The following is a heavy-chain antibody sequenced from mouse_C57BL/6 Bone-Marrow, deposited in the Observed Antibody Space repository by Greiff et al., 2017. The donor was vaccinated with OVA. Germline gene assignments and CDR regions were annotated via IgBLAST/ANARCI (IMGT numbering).Heavy chain of an antibody. CDR1: GYTFTSYW. D-gene: IGHD2-2*01. CDR3: AWGGYAAWFAY. Sequence: QVQLQQPGAELVKPGASVKVSCKASGYTFTSYWMHWVKQRPGQGLEWIGRIHPSDSETNYNQKFKGKATLTVDKSSSTAYMQLSSLTSEDSAVYYCAWGGYAAWFAYWGQGTLVTVSA. J-gene: IGHJ3*01. V-gene: IGHV1-74*01. CDR2: IHPSDSET.